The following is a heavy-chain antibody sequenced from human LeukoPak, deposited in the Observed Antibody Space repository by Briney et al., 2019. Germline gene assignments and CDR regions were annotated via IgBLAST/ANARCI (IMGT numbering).Heavy chain of an antibody. Sequence: PSETLSLTCTVSGGSISSSSYYWGWIRQPPGKGLEWIGSIYYSGSTYYNPSLKSRVTISVDTSKNQFSLKLSSVTAADTAVYYCARGPRGVRGVRYFDYWGQGTLVTVSS. CDR2: IYYSGST. CDR1: GGSISSSSYY. J-gene: IGHJ4*02. D-gene: IGHD3-10*01. V-gene: IGHV4-39*07. CDR3: ARGPRGVRGVRYFDY.